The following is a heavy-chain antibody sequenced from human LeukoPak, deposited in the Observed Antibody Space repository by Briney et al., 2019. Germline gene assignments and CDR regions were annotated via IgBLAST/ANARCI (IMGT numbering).Heavy chain of an antibody. CDR1: GVSISSGSYY. V-gene: IGHV4-61*02. J-gene: IGHJ6*02. CDR3: ARGWRQTIFAYGMDV. Sequence: SQTLSLTCTVSGVSISSGSYYWRWIRQPAGKGLEWIGRIYTSGSTNYNPSLKSRVTISVDTSKNQFSLKLSSVTAADTAVYYCARGWRQTIFAYGMDVWGQGTTVTVSS. D-gene: IGHD3-3*01. CDR2: IYTSGST.